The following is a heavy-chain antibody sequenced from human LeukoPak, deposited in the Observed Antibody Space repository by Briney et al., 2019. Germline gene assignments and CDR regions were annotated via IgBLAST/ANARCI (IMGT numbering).Heavy chain of an antibody. Sequence: GGSLRLSCVTSGFTFSSYWMTWVRQAPGKGLEWVANINQDGHEKNYEDSVKGRFTISRDNPKNSLYPQMNSLRAEDTAVYFCVRDMDVWAQGTTVTVSS. CDR3: VRDMDV. CDR2: INQDGHEK. CDR1: GFTFSSYW. J-gene: IGHJ6*02. V-gene: IGHV3-7*05.